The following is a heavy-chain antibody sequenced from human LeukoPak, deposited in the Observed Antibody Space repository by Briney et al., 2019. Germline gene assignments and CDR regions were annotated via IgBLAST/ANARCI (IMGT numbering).Heavy chain of an antibody. CDR1: GFTFSDYY. Sequence: HSGGSLRLSCAASGFTFSDYYMSWIRQAPGKGLEWVSVIYSGGSTYYADSVKGRFTISRDNSKNTLYLQMNSLRAEDTAVYYCARVIDKYAFDIWGQGTMVTVSS. V-gene: IGHV3-66*01. CDR2: IYSGGST. J-gene: IGHJ3*02. D-gene: IGHD3-9*01. CDR3: ARVIDKYAFDI.